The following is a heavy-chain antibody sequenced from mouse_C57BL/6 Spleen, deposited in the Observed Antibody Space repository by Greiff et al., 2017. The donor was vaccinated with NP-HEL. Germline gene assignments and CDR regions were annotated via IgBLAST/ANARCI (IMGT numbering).Heavy chain of an antibody. Sequence: DVQLVESGGGLVKPGGSLKLSCAASGFTFSDYGMHWVRQAPEKGLEWVAYISSGSSTIYYADTVKGRFTISRDNAKNTLFLQMTSLRSEDTAMYYCARGNTGHFDYWGQSTTLTVSS. V-gene: IGHV5-17*01. CDR2: ISSGSSTI. CDR3: ARGNTGHFDY. D-gene: IGHD4-1*01. J-gene: IGHJ2*01. CDR1: GFTFSDYG.